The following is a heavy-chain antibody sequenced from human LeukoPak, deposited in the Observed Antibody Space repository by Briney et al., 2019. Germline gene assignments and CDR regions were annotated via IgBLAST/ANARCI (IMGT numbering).Heavy chain of an antibody. J-gene: IGHJ5*02. CDR3: ARDGWYYQNWFDP. V-gene: IGHV3-21*01. CDR2: ISSSSSYI. Sequence: TSGGSLRLSCAASGFTFSSYSMNWVRQAPGKGLEWVSSISSSSSYIYYADSVKGRFTISRDNAKNSLYLQMNSLRAEDTAVYYCARDGWYYQNWFDPWGQGTLVTVSS. CDR1: GFTFSSYS. D-gene: IGHD2-2*01.